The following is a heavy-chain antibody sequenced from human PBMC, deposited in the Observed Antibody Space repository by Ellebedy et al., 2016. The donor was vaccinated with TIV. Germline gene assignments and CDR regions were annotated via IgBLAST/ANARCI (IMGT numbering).Heavy chain of an antibody. CDR1: GGTFSSYA. CDR2: IIPILGIA. J-gene: IGHJ4*02. CDR3: ARGNLGSSWYKQGYNFDY. Sequence: AASVKVSCKASGGTFSSYAISWVRQAPGQGLEWMGRIIPILGIAKYAQKFQGRVTITADKSTSTAHMELSSLRSEETAVYYCARGNLGSSWYKQGYNFDYWGQGTLVTVSS. D-gene: IGHD6-13*01. V-gene: IGHV1-69*04.